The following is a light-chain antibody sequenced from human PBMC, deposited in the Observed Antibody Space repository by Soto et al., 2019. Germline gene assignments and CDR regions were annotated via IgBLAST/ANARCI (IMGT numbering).Light chain of an antibody. CDR1: QSISSW. CDR3: QQYNSHGT. CDR2: KAS. J-gene: IGKJ1*01. V-gene: IGKV1-5*03. Sequence: IQMTQFPSNLSASVGDRVTITCRASQSISSWLAWYQQKPGKAPKLLIYKASSLESGVPSRFSVSGSGTEFTLTISSLQPDDFATYYCQQYNSHGTFGQGTKVDIK.